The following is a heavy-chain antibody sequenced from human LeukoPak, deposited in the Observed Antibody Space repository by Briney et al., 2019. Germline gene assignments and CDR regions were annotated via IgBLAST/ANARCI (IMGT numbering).Heavy chain of an antibody. CDR1: GYTFTGYY. D-gene: IGHD5-18*01. J-gene: IGHJ4*02. CDR3: AREWGFNYGLGDY. Sequence: GASVKVSCKASGYTFTGYYMHWVRQAPGQGLEWIGSIDPNSGATNYAQKFQGRVTMTRDTSISTAYMDLSRLNSDDTAVYYCAREWGFNYGLGDYWGQGTQVTVSS. CDR2: IDPNSGAT. V-gene: IGHV1-2*02.